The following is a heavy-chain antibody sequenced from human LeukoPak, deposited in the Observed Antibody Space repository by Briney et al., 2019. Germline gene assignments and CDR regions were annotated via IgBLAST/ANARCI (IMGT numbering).Heavy chain of an antibody. CDR1: GGSVSSGSYY. CDR2: IYYSGST. V-gene: IGHV4-61*01. CDR3: ARDSCYDWGWFDP. D-gene: IGHD5-12*01. J-gene: IGHJ5*02. Sequence: TSETLSLTCTDSGGSVSSGSYYWSWIRQPPGKGLEWIGYIYYSGSTNYNPSLKSRVTISVDTSKNQFSLKLSSVTAADTAVYYCARDSCYDWGWFDPWGQGTLVTVSS.